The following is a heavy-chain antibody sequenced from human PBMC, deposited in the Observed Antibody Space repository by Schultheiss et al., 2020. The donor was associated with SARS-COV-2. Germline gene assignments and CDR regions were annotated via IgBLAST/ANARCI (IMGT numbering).Heavy chain of an antibody. D-gene: IGHD1-26*01. Sequence: SETLSLTCTVSGGSISSYYWSWIRQPPGKGLTWIGEITHSGSTNYSPSLKSRVTISVDTSKNQFSLKLSSVTAADTAVYYCATLPLVGTSAYYFDFWGQGTLVTVYS. CDR3: ATLPLVGTSAYYFDF. J-gene: IGHJ4*02. CDR2: ITHSGST. CDR1: GGSISSYY. V-gene: IGHV4-34*01.